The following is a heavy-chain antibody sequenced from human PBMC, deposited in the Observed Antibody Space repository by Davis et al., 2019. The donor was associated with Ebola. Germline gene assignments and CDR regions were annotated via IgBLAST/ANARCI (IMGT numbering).Heavy chain of an antibody. V-gene: IGHV3-9*01. CDR1: GFTFDDYA. Sequence: PGGSLRLSRGISGFTFDDYAMHWVRQAPGKGLEWVSGNRLDSCSKAYVDSAKGRFTISRDNAENSLYLQMNSLRAEDTATYYCAREGYNYASSGYSAWGQGMLVTVSS. J-gene: IGHJ5*02. D-gene: IGHD3-22*01. CDR3: AREGYNYASSGYSA. CDR2: NRLDSCSK.